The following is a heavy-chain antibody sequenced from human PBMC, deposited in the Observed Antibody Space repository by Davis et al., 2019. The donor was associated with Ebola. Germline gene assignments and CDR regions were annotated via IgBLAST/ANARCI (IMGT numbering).Heavy chain of an antibody. CDR2: IKEDGGEK. J-gene: IGHJ4*02. CDR3: AKDRGWLQFDY. V-gene: IGHV3-7*03. D-gene: IGHD5-24*01. CDR1: GLIFNNYW. Sequence: GESLKISCAASGLIFNNYWMSWIRQAPGKGPEWVAIIKEDGGEKYYVDSVKGRFTISRDNAKNSLFLEMNSLRAEDTAVYYCAKDRGWLQFDYWGQGALVTVSS.